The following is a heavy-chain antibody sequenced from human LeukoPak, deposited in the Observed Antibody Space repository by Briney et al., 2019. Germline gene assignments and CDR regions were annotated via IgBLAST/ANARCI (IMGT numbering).Heavy chain of an antibody. J-gene: IGHJ4*02. V-gene: IGHV1-2*02. D-gene: IGHD4-17*01. Sequence: ASVKVSCKASGYTFTDYYIHWVRQAPGQGLEWMAWIKPSNGDSKYTQKFQGRVTMTRDTSISTVYMELSRLTSDDTAVYYCVRGGLMTTVKEGILFHYWGQGALVTVSS. CDR1: GYTFTDYY. CDR2: IKPSNGDS. CDR3: VRGGLMTTVKEGILFHY.